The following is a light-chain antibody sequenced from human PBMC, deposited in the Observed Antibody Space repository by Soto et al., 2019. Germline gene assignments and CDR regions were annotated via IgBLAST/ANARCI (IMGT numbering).Light chain of an antibody. J-gene: IGKJ2*01. CDR1: QSISRN. Sequence: DIQLTQSPSSLSPSVGDRITLSCRASQSISRNLNWYQQMPGKAPSLLIYAARDLQSGVPGRFSGSGSGTEFNLTISSVQPEDLATYYCQQSHSTPYTFGQGTKLEI. V-gene: IGKV1-39*01. CDR3: QQSHSTPYT. CDR2: AAR.